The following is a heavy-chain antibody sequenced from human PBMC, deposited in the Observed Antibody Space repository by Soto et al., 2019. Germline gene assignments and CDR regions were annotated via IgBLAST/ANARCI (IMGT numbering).Heavy chain of an antibody. CDR3: AREVQVHTPAFVY. V-gene: IGHV1-69*19. D-gene: IGHD3-10*01. CDR2: ISPMFGAA. Sequence: QVQLVQSGAEMKKPGSSVKVSCQSSGGTFNTYAMNWVRQAPGQGPEWMGDISPMFGAANYAPKFQGRVTITADESTGTSSMQLSSLTSEETALYFCAREVQVHTPAFVYWGQGTLVTVSS. CDR1: GGTFNTYA. J-gene: IGHJ4*02.